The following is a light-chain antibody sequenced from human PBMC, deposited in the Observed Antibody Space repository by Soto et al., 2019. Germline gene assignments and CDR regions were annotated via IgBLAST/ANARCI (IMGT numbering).Light chain of an antibody. CDR3: QQYNSYSPYT. J-gene: IGKJ2*01. CDR1: QSISSW. V-gene: IGKV1-5*03. Sequence: DIQMTQSPSTLSASVGDRVTITCRASQSISSWLAWYQQKPGKAPKLLIYKASSLESGVPSRFSGSGSGTEFTHTISSLQPDDFATSYCQQYNSYSPYTFGQGIKLEIK. CDR2: KAS.